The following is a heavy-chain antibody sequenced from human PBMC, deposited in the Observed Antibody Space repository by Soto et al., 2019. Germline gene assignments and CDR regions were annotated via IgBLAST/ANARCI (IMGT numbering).Heavy chain of an antibody. J-gene: IGHJ4*02. CDR3: AREGVGATFYFDY. D-gene: IGHD1-26*01. V-gene: IGHV1-3*01. CDR1: GYTFTSYA. CDR2: INAGNGNT. Sequence: GASVKVSCKASGYTFTSYAKHWVRQAPGQRLEWMGWINAGNGNTKYSQKFQGRVTITRDTSASTAYMELSSLRSEDTAVYYCAREGVGATFYFDYWGQGTLVTVSS.